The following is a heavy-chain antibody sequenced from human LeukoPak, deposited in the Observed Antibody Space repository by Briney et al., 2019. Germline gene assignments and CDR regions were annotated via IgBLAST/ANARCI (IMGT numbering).Heavy chain of an antibody. V-gene: IGHV1-18*04. CDR1: GYTFTSYG. D-gene: IGHD3-9*01. CDR3: ARDLPLNYDILTGYLYFDY. J-gene: IGHJ4*02. Sequence: ASVKVSCKASGYTFTSYGISWVRQAPGQGLEWVGWISAYNSNTNYAQKLQGRVTMTTDTSTSTAYMELRSLRSDDTAVYYCARDLPLNYDILTGYLYFDYWGQGTLVTVSS. CDR2: ISAYNSNT.